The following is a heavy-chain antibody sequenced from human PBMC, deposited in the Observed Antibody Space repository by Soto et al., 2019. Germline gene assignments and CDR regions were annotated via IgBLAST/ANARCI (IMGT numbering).Heavy chain of an antibody. J-gene: IGHJ1*01. D-gene: IGHD3-22*01. Sequence: QVQLVESGGGVVRPGRSLRLSCAASGFTFSSYGMHWVRQAPGKGLEWVAVISYDGSNKYYADSVKGRFTISRDNSKNTLYLQMNSLRAEDTAVYYCARGDSSGYRYFQHWGQGTLVTVSS. CDR3: ARGDSSGYRYFQH. CDR2: ISYDGSNK. CDR1: GFTFSSYG. V-gene: IGHV3-30*03.